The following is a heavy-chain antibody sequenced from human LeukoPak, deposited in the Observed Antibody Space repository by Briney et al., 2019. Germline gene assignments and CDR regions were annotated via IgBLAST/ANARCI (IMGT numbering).Heavy chain of an antibody. V-gene: IGHV3-23*01. Sequence: GGSLRLSCLTSGFTLSTNAMSWVRQAPGKGLEWISGISGSGASTYYADSVKGRFTISRDDSRNTLYLQMNSLRGDDTAVYYCAKEGFDSWGQGTLVTVCS. CDR3: AKEGFDS. CDR2: ISGSGAST. CDR1: GFTLSTNA. J-gene: IGHJ4*02.